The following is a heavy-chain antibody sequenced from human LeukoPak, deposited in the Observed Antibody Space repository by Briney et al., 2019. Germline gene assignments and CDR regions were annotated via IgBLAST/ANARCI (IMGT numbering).Heavy chain of an antibody. V-gene: IGHV1-2*02. CDR1: GYTFTDYY. Sequence: ASVKVSCKASGYTFTDYYMHWVRQAPGQGLEWMGWINPNSGGTNYAQKFQGRVTMTRDTSISTAYMELSRLRSDDTAVYYCARVSITSYYDSSGYSPADAFDIWGQGTMVTVPS. D-gene: IGHD3-22*01. J-gene: IGHJ3*02. CDR3: ARVSITSYYDSSGYSPADAFDI. CDR2: INPNSGGT.